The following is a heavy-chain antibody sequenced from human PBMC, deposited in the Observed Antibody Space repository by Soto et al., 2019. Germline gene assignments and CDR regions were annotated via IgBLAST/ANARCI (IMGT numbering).Heavy chain of an antibody. CDR1: GGSFSNFV. Sequence: QVQLVQSGAEVKKPGSSVKVSCKASGGSFSNFVISWVRQAPGQGLEWMGGSIPNFGTTNYAQKFQGKVTITADETTRTAYLELSGLTSEDTSVYSCARDVGGEATISYGGQGTLVTVSS. CDR2: SIPNFGTT. V-gene: IGHV1-69*01. CDR3: ARDVGGEATISY. D-gene: IGHD5-12*01. J-gene: IGHJ4*02.